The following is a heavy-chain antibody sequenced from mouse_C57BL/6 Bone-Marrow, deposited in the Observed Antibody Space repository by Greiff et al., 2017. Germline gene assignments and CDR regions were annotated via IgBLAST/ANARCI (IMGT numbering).Heavy chain of an antibody. CDR1: GYTFTSYW. CDR2: IDPSDSYT. D-gene: IGHD3-3*01. Sequence: QVQLQQPGAELVRPGTSVKLSCKASGYTFTSYWMHWVKQRPGQGLEWIGVIDPSDSYTNYNQKFKGKATLTVDTSSSTAYMQLSSLASEDSAVYYCARGGRLFAYWGQGTLVTVSA. J-gene: IGHJ3*01. CDR3: ARGGRLFAY. V-gene: IGHV1-59*01.